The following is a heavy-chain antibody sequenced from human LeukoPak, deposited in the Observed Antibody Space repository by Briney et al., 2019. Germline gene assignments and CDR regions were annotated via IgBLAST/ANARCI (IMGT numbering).Heavy chain of an antibody. D-gene: IGHD3-10*01. V-gene: IGHV4-39*07. CDR3: ARGTAGPGSFDY. CDR1: GGSISSSSYY. Sequence: SETLSLTCTVSGGSISSSSYYWGWIRQPPGKGLEWIGSIYYSGSTYYNPSLKSRVTISVDTSKNQFSLKLSSVTAADTAVYYCARGTAGPGSFDYWGQGTLVTVSS. J-gene: IGHJ4*02. CDR2: IYYSGST.